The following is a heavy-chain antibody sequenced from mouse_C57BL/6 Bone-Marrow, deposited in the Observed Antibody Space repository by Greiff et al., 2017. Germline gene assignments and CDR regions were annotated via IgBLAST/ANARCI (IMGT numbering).Heavy chain of an antibody. CDR3: AKLEGYDYLYYYAMDY. CDR1: GFSLTSYG. Sequence: QVQLQQSGPGLVQPSQSLSITCTVSGFSLTSYGVHWVRQSPGKGLEWLGVIWRGGSTDYNAAFMSRLCITTDNSKRQVFFKRNSLQADDTAIYYSAKLEGYDYLYYYAMDYWGQGTSVTVSS. D-gene: IGHD2-4*01. CDR2: IWRGGST. V-gene: IGHV2-5*01. J-gene: IGHJ4*01.